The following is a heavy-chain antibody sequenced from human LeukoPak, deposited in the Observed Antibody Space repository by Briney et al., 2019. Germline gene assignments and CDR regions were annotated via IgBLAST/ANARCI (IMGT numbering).Heavy chain of an antibody. CDR2: ISNDGINK. Sequence: PGGSLRLSCAASGFTFSSHGMHWVRQAPGKGLEWVAVISNDGINKYYADSVKGRFTISRDNSKNTLYPQMNSLRVEDTAVYHCAKVLLYSGYVGPFDYWGQGTVVTVSS. CDR3: AKVLLYSGYVGPFDY. CDR1: GFTFSSHG. J-gene: IGHJ4*02. D-gene: IGHD5-12*01. V-gene: IGHV3-30*18.